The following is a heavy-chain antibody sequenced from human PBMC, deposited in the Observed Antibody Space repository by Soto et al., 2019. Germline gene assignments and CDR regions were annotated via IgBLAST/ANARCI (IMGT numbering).Heavy chain of an antibody. CDR2: INTHNGNT. Sequence: QVQLVQSGAEMKKPGASVKVSCKASGYTFTSYGFSWVRQAPGQGLEWMGWINTHNGNTEYAQKLQGRVTMTTDTSTSTVYMELRSLRSNDTPMYYCARDNCNRASYYFSYWGQGTLVTVSS. V-gene: IGHV1-18*01. J-gene: IGHJ4*02. CDR3: ARDNCNRASYYFSY. D-gene: IGHD2-15*01. CDR1: GYTFTSYG.